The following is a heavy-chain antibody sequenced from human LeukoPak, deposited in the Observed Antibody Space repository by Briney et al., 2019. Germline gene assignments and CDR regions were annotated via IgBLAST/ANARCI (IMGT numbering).Heavy chain of an antibody. CDR1: GSTFSSYW. J-gene: IGHJ6*02. CDR2: INQDGSEK. V-gene: IGHV3-7*01. Sequence: GGSLRLSCADSGSTFSSYWMSWVRQAPGKGLEWVANINQDGSEKHYVDSVKGRFTISRDNAKNSLCLQMNSLRAEDTAVYYCARYCGGDCYGMDVWGQGTTVTVSS. CDR3: ARYCGGDCYGMDV. D-gene: IGHD2-21*01.